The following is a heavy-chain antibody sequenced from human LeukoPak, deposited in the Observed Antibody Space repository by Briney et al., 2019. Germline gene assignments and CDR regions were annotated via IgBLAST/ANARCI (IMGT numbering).Heavy chain of an antibody. CDR2: INHSGST. D-gene: IGHD6-13*01. CDR3: ARDGEYSSSWYD. J-gene: IGHJ1*01. Sequence: SETLSLTCAVYGGSFSGYYWSWIRQPPGKGLEWIGEINHSGSTNYNPSLKSRVTISVDTSENQFSLKLSSVTAADTAVYYCARDGEYSSSWYDWGQGTLVTVSS. CDR1: GGSFSGYY. V-gene: IGHV4-34*01.